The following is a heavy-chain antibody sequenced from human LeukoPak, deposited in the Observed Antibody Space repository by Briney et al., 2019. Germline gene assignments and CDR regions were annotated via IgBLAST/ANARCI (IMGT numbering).Heavy chain of an antibody. CDR1: GYTFTSYG. J-gene: IGHJ4*02. Sequence: ASVKVSCKASGYTFTSYGISSVRQAPGQGLEWIGWISGYNGNRNYAQKFQGRVTMTTDRSTSKGYMELRSLRSGDTAVYYCARAEIRAIASSGWYGFDYWGQGTLVTVSS. CDR2: ISGYNGNR. CDR3: ARAEIRAIASSGWYGFDY. D-gene: IGHD6-19*01. V-gene: IGHV1-18*01.